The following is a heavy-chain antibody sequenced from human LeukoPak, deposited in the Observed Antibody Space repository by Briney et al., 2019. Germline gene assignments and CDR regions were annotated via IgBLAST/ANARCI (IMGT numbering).Heavy chain of an antibody. CDR2: ISWNSASI. V-gene: IGHV3-9*01. D-gene: IGHD4-11*01. Sequence: PGRSLRLSCAASGFTFDDYAMHWVRQAPGKGLEWVSGISWNSASIGYADSVKGRFTISRDNAKNSLYLQMNSLRAEDTALYYCAKATVTTWGLDYWGQGTLVTVSS. CDR1: GFTFDDYA. J-gene: IGHJ4*02. CDR3: AKATVTTWGLDY.